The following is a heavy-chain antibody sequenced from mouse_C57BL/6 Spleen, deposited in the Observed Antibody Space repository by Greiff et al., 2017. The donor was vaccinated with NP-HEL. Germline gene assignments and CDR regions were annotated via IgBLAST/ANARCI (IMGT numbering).Heavy chain of an antibody. D-gene: IGHD3-2*02. Sequence: VHVKQSGPELVKPGASVKISCKASGYSFTGYYMNWVKQSPEKSLEWIGEINPSTGGTTYNQKFKAKATLTVDKSSSTAYMQLKSLTSEDSAVYYCARSGAMDYWGQGTSATVSS. CDR2: INPSTGGT. CDR1: GYSFTGYY. V-gene: IGHV1-42*01. CDR3: ARSGAMDY. J-gene: IGHJ4*01.